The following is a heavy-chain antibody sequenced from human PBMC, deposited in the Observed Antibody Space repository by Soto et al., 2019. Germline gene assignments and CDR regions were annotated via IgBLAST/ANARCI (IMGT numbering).Heavy chain of an antibody. D-gene: IGHD3-10*01. CDR2: MNPNSGDT. CDR1: GYTFTSYE. CDR3: ARGELLWFGELLR. V-gene: IGHV1-8*01. Sequence: QVQLVQSEAEVKKPGASVKVSCKASGYTFTSYEINWVRQATGQGLEWMGWMNPNSGDTGYAQKFQGRVTMTRNTSISTAYMELSSLRSEDTAVYYCARGELLWFGELLRWGQGTLVTVSS. J-gene: IGHJ4*02.